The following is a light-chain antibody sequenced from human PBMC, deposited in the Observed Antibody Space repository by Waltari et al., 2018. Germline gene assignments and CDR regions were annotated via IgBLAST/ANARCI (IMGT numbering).Light chain of an antibody. CDR2: GAY. CDR1: QSVNTY. J-gene: IGKJ1*01. CDR3: QHHVRLPAT. Sequence: IVLTQSPGTLSLCLGERATLSCRASQSVNTYLAWYQQKPGQAPRLLIYGAYTRDAGIPDRFSGSGSGTDFSLTISRLEAEDFAVYYCQHHVRLPATFGQGTKVEIK. V-gene: IGKV3-20*01.